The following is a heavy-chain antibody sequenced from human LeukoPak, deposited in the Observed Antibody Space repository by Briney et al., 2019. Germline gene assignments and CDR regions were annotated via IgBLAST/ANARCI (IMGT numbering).Heavy chain of an antibody. V-gene: IGHV4-39*07. J-gene: IGHJ4*02. D-gene: IGHD3-22*01. CDR2: IYYSGST. CDR3: ARDRGYYDSSGYYGMLGGKDLIDY. CDR1: GGSISSSSYY. Sequence: SETLSLTCTVSGGSISSSSYYWGWIRQPPGKGLEWIGSIYYSGSTYYNPSLKSRVTISVDTSKNQFSLKLSSVTAADTAVYYCARDRGYYDSSGYYGMLGGKDLIDYWGQGTLVIVSS.